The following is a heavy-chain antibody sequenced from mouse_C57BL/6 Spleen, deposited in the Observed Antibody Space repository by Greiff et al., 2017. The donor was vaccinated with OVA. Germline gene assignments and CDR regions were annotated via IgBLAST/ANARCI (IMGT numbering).Heavy chain of an antibody. D-gene: IGHD2-3*01. CDR2: IYPSDSET. CDR1: GYTFTSYW. Sequence: QVQLQQPGAELVRPGSSVKLSCKASGYTFTSYWMDWVKQRPGQGLEWIGNIYPSDSETHYNQKFKDKATLTVDKSSSTAYMQLSSLTSEDSAVYYGARRLLLLSYWYFDVWGTGTTVTVSS. CDR3: ARRLLLLSYWYFDV. J-gene: IGHJ1*03. V-gene: IGHV1-61*01.